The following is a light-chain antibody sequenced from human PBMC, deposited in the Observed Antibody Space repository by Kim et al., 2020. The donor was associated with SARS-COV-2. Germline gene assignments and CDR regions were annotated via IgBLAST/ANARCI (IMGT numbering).Light chain of an antibody. J-gene: IGKJ5*01. CDR2: DAS. CDR1: QSVSSY. CDR3: QQRSNWPPIT. V-gene: IGKV3-11*01. Sequence: PGERATLSCRASQSVSSYLAWYQQKPGQAPRLLIYDASNRATGIPARFSGSESGTDFTLTISSLEPEDFAVYYCQQRSNWPPITFGQGTRLEIK.